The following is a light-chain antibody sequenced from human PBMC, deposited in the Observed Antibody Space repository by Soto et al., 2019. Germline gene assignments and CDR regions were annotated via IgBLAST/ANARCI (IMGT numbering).Light chain of an antibody. Sequence: QSALTRPPSATGSPGQSVTISCTGNSSDVGGYNYVSWYQQHPGKAPKLMIYEVSKRPSGVPDRFSGSKSGNTASLTVSGLQAEDEADYYCSSYAGSNILYVFGTGTKVTVL. J-gene: IGLJ1*01. CDR2: EVS. V-gene: IGLV2-8*01. CDR3: SSYAGSNILYV. CDR1: SSDVGGYNY.